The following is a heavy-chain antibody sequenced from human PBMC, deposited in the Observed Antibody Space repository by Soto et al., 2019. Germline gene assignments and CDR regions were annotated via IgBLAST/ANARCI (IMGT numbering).Heavy chain of an antibody. CDR1: GFTFSSYA. CDR3: ARSGMIVVELGY. CDR2: ISYDGSNK. V-gene: IGHV3-30-3*01. D-gene: IGHD3-22*01. Sequence: PGGSLRLSCAASGFTFSSYAMHWVRQAPGKGLEWVAVISYDGSNKYYADSVKGRFTISRDNSKNTLYLQMNSLRAEDTAVYYCARSGMIVVELGYWGQGTLVTVLL. J-gene: IGHJ4*02.